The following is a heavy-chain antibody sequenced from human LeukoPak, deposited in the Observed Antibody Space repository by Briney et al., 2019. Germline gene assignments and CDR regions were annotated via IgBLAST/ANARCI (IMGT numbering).Heavy chain of an antibody. V-gene: IGHV4-61*02. D-gene: IGHD3-3*01. CDR3: ARAKDYDFWSGYPNWFDP. CDR1: GGSISSGGYY. Sequence: SQTLSLTCTVSGGSISSGGYYWSWIRQPAGTGLEWIGRIYTSGSTNYNPSLKSRVTMSVDTSKNQFSLKLSSVTAADTAVYYCARAKDYDFWSGYPNWFDPWGQGTLVTVSS. CDR2: IYTSGST. J-gene: IGHJ5*02.